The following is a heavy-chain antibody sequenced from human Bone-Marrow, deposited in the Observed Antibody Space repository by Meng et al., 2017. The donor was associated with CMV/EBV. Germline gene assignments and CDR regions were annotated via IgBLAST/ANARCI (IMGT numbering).Heavy chain of an antibody. CDR3: AKSTTHYGGNSYFDY. V-gene: IGHV3-9*01. CDR2: ISWNSGSI. J-gene: IGHJ4*02. CDR1: GFTFDDYA. D-gene: IGHD4-23*01. Sequence: SLKISCAASGFTFDDYAMHWVRQAPGKGLEWVSGISWNSGSIGYADSVKGRFTISRDNAKNSLYLQMNSLRAEDTALYYCAKSTTHYGGNSYFDYWGQGTLVTVS.